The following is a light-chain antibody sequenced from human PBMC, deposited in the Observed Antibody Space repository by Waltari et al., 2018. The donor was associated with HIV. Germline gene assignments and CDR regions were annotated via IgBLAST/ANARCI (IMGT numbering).Light chain of an antibody. CDR2: DVI. V-gene: IGLV2-8*01. CDR3: SSHAGSKVV. J-gene: IGLJ2*01. CDR1: RVNVGGYNY. Sequence: QSALTQPPSASGSPGQSVTLSCTGTRVNVGGYNYSPWHKQHPGKAPKLMIDDVIKRPSGFPDRFSGSKSGNTASLTVSGLQPEDEADYYCSSHAGSKVVFGGGTRLTVL.